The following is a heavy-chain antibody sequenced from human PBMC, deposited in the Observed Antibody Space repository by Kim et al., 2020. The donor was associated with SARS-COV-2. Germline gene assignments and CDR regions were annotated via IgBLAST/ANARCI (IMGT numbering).Heavy chain of an antibody. D-gene: IGHD3-22*01. CDR2: NYYSAST. CDR1: GGSITSGGYC. V-gene: IGHV4-31*03. Sequence: SETLSLTCTVSGGSITSGGYCWSWIRQHPGKGLEWISYNYYSASTNYTPTLKTRVTISAYTSQNQLTLKPSSLTAADTSVYYSARCRMIVVGIGAFYIWG. J-gene: IGHJ3*02. CDR3: ARCRMIVVGIGAFYI.